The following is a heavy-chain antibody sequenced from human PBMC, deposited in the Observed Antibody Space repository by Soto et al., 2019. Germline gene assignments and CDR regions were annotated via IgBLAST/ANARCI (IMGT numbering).Heavy chain of an antibody. D-gene: IGHD3-3*02. CDR2: ISPIFGTA. CDR3: ARAIFPPARFSYGMDV. V-gene: IGHV1-69*06. J-gene: IGHJ6*02. CDR1: GGTFSSYA. Sequence: QVQLVQSGAEVKKPGSSVKVSCKASGGTFSSYAISWVRQAPGQGLEWMGGISPIFGTANYAQKFQGRVTITADKSTSTAYMELSSLRSEDTAVYYCARAIFPPARFSYGMDVWGQGTTVTVSS.